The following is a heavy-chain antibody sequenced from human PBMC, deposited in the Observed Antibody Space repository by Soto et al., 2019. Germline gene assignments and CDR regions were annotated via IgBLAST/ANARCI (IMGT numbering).Heavy chain of an antibody. CDR1: GYSFTGYQ. CDR2: ISPNSGDT. V-gene: IGHV1-2*02. J-gene: IGHJ4*02. CDR3: ALPISVTDTFDY. D-gene: IGHD6-19*01. Sequence: ASVKVSCKASGYSFTGYQMYWVRQAPGQGLEWMGWISPNSGDTNYAQKFRGRVTVTRDTSIRTVYVELSRLTSDDTAVYYCALPISVTDTFDYWGQGTLVTVSS.